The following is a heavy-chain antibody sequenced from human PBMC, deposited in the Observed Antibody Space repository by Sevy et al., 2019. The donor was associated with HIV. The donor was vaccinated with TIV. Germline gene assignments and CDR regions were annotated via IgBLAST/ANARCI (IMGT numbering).Heavy chain of an antibody. Sequence: GGSLRLSCAASGFMFSGYWMHWVRQAPGKGLEWVANINEHGTTMYYLDSVKGRFTISRDNAKNSLFLQMNSLRVDDTAVYYCVRAIGADASYWGQRTPVTVSS. CDR2: INEHGTTM. J-gene: IGHJ4*02. V-gene: IGHV3-7*03. CDR3: VRAIGADASY. D-gene: IGHD6-13*01. CDR1: GFMFSGYW.